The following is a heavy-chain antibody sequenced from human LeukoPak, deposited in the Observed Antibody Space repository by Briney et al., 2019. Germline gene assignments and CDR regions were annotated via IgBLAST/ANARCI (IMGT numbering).Heavy chain of an antibody. V-gene: IGHV4-34*01. J-gene: IGHJ4*02. CDR1: GGSFSGDY. D-gene: IGHD6-19*01. CDR3: ARGQWSTAVAGLDY. Sequence: SETLSLTCAVYGGSFSGDYWSWIRQPPGKGLEWIGEINHSGSTNYNPSLKSRVTISVDTSKNQFSLKLSSVTAANTAVYYCARGQWSTAVAGLDYWGQGAQVTVAS. CDR2: INHSGST.